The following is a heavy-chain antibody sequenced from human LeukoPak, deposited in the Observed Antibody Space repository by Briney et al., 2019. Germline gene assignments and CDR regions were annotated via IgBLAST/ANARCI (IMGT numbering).Heavy chain of an antibody. D-gene: IGHD3-10*01. J-gene: IGHJ6*04. V-gene: IGHV1-46*01. Sequence: ASVKVSRKASGYTFTSYYMHWVRQAPGQGLEWMGIINPSGGSTSYAQKFQGRVTMTRDTSTSTVYMELSSLGSEDTAVYYCARDRLYYGSGSYGGYYYHGMDVWGKGTTVTVSS. CDR1: GYTFTSYY. CDR2: INPSGGST. CDR3: ARDRLYYGSGSYGGYYYHGMDV.